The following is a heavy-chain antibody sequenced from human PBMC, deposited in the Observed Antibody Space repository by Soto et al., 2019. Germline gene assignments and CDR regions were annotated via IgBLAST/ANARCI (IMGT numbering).Heavy chain of an antibody. Sequence: ASVKVSCKASGYTFTSYGVSWVRQAPGQGLEWMGWISAYNGNTKYAQKLQGRVTMTTDTSTNTAYMDLRSLRSDDTAVYYCARDSPPVDYWCQGTLVTVSS. CDR1: GYTFTSYG. CDR3: ARDSPPVDY. CDR2: ISAYNGNT. V-gene: IGHV1-18*01. J-gene: IGHJ4*02.